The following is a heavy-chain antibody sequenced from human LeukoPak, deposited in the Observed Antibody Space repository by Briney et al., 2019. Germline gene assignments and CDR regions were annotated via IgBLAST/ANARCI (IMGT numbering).Heavy chain of an antibody. V-gene: IGHV1-2*02. Sequence: ASVKVSCKASTYTSSEYSINWVRQAPGQGLEWMGWINPNSGGANYAEKFQGRVTMTRDTSISTAYMELSRLRYDDTALYYCARGQSLNDYWGQGTLVTVSS. CDR3: ARGQSLNDY. CDR2: INPNSGGA. CDR1: TYTSSEYS. J-gene: IGHJ4*02.